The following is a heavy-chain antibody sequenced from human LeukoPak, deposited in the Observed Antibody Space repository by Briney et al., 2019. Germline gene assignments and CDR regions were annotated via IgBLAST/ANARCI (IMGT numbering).Heavy chain of an antibody. V-gene: IGHV4-59*01. CDR3: ARVLVSSSSYYFDY. J-gene: IGHJ4*02. Sequence: SETLSLTCTVSGGSISSYYWSWIRQPPGKGLEWIGYIYYSGSTNYNPSLKSRVTISVDTSKNQFSLKLSSVTAADTAVYYCARVLVSSSSYYFDYWGQGTLDTVSS. CDR1: GGSISSYY. CDR2: IYYSGST. D-gene: IGHD6-6*01.